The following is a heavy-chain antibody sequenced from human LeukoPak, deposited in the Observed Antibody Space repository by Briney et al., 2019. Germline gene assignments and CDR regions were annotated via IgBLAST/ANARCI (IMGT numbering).Heavy chain of an antibody. CDR1: GFTLSNYA. J-gene: IGHJ5*02. CDR3: AGALAGGLEFTFAH. V-gene: IGHV3-23*01. CDR2: ISGGAINT. D-gene: IGHD3-3*02. Sequence: GGSLRLSCVVSGFTLSNYAMNWVRQAPGKGLEWVSGISGGAINTKYADSVKGRFTISRDNSLNTLYLQMNNLRAEDTAVYFCAGALAGGLEFTFAHWGQGALVTVSS.